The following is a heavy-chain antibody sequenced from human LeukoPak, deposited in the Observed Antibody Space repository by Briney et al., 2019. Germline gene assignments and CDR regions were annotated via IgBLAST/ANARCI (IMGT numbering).Heavy chain of an antibody. D-gene: IGHD5-24*01. V-gene: IGHV4-4*02. CDR2: IYHSGST. J-gene: IGHJ3*02. CDR1: GGSISSSNW. Sequence: PSGTLSLTCAVSGGSISSSNWWSWVRQPPGKGLEWIGEIYHSGSTNYNPSLKSRVTISVDKSKNQFSLKLGSVTAADTAVYYCARADVEMATIRAFDIWGQGTMVTVSS. CDR3: ARADVEMATIRAFDI.